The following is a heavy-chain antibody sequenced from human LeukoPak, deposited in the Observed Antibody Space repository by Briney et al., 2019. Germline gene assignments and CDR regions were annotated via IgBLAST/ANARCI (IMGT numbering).Heavy chain of an antibody. CDR2: INQSGST. CDR1: GGSFSGYF. V-gene: IGHV4-34*01. D-gene: IGHD3-22*01. Sequence: PSETLSLTCAVYGGSFSGYFWSWIRQPPGKGLEWVGEINQSGSTNYNPSLKSRVAISVDTSKNQFSLKLSSVTAADTAVYYCARGYDSSGYCRYWGQGTLVTVSS. CDR3: ARGYDSSGYCRY. J-gene: IGHJ4*02.